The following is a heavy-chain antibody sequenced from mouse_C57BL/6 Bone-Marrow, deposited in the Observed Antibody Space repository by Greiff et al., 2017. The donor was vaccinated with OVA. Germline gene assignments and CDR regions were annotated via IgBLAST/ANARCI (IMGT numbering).Heavy chain of an antibody. CDR1: GYTFTDYY. V-gene: IGHV1-26*01. Sequence: VQLQQPGPELVKPGASVKISCKASGYTFTDYYMNWVKQSHGKSLEWIGDINPNNGGTSYNQKFKGKATLTVDKSSSTAYMELRSLTSEDSAVYYCARGDYDYVFAYWGQGTLVTVSA. J-gene: IGHJ3*01. CDR3: ARGDYDYVFAY. D-gene: IGHD2-4*01. CDR2: INPNNGGT.